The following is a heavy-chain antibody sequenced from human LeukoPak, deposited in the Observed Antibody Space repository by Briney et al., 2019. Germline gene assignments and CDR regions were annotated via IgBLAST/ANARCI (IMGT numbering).Heavy chain of an antibody. CDR1: GYTFTNYG. CDR3: ARDRVTFGGVMLPEY. D-gene: IGHD3-16*01. J-gene: IGHJ4*02. Sequence: GASVKVSCKASGYTFTNYGLSWVRQAPGQGLEWMGWISAYSGNTNYAQQFQGRVTMTTDTSTSTAYMELKSLRSDDTAVYYCARDRVTFGGVMLPEYWGQGTLVTVSS. V-gene: IGHV1-18*01. CDR2: ISAYSGNT.